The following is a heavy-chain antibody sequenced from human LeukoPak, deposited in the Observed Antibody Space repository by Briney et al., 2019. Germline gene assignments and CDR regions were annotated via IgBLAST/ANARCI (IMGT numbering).Heavy chain of an antibody. CDR2: IYYTGTT. CDR1: GGSISSYY. D-gene: IGHD5-12*01. Sequence: SETLSLTCTVSGGSISSYYWSWIRQPPGKGLEWIGYIYYTGTTNYNPSLKSRVTISVDTSKNQFSLKLGSVTAADTAVYYCARAPLGTNYYFDYWGQGTLVTVSS. CDR3: ARAPLGTNYYFDY. V-gene: IGHV4-59*12. J-gene: IGHJ4*02.